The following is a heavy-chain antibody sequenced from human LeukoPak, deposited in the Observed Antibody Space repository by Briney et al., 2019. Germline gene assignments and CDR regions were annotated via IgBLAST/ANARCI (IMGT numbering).Heavy chain of an antibody. CDR1: GFTFSSYA. V-gene: IGHV3-30*04. D-gene: IGHD3-10*01. CDR3: ASEGYYYGSGNNWFDP. CDR2: ISYDGSNK. J-gene: IGHJ5*02. Sequence: GGSLRLSCAASGFTFSSYAMHWVRQAPGKGLEWVAVISYDGSNKYYADSVKGRFTIPRDNSKNTLYLQMNSLRAEDTAVYYCASEGYYYGSGNNWFDPWGQGTLVTVSS.